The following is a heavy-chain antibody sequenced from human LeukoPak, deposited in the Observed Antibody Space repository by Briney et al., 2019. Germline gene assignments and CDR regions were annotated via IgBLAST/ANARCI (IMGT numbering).Heavy chain of an antibody. Sequence: SQTLSLTCTVSGGSLSSGGYYWSWIRQHPGKGLEWIGYIYYSGSTYYNPSLKSRVTISVDTSKNQFSLKLSSVTAADTAVYYCARVKPAIRGYNWNYLDYWGQGTLVTVSS. CDR3: ARVKPAIRGYNWNYLDY. V-gene: IGHV4-31*03. D-gene: IGHD1-20*01. J-gene: IGHJ4*02. CDR1: GGSLSSGGYY. CDR2: IYYSGST.